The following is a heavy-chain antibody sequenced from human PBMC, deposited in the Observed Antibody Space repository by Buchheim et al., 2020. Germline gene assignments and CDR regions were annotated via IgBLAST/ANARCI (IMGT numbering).Heavy chain of an antibody. CDR3: ATGPHYPSGSY. J-gene: IGHJ1*01. CDR1: GFPFGGYE. CDR2: ISASGGRT. Sequence: EVFLVESGGHLVQPGGSLRLSCAASGFPFGGYEMNWVRHAPGKGLECIAYISASGGRTYYVDSVRGRFTISRDNAKNSLYLQMSGLRVEDTAVYYCATGPHYPSGSYWGRGTL. D-gene: IGHD3-10*01. V-gene: IGHV3-48*03.